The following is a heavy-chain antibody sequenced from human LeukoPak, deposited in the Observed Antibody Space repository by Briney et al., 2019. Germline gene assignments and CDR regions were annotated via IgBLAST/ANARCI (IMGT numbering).Heavy chain of an antibody. Sequence: TGGSLRLSCAASGFTFDDYGMNWVRQTPGKGLEWVSGINWNGGSTGYADSVKGRFTISRDNAKNSLYLQMNSLRAEDTALYYCARDPLAYCGGDCYSDYWGQGTLVTVSS. CDR3: ARDPLAYCGGDCYSDY. CDR1: GFTFDDYG. J-gene: IGHJ4*02. V-gene: IGHV3-20*04. CDR2: INWNGGST. D-gene: IGHD2-21*02.